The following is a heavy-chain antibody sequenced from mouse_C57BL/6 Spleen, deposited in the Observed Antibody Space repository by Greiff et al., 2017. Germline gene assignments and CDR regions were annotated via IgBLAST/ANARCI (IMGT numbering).Heavy chain of an antibody. J-gene: IGHJ1*03. V-gene: IGHV1-55*01. CDR1: GYTFTSYW. CDR2: IYPGSGST. Sequence: QVQLQQPGAELVKPGASVKMSCKASGYTFTSYWITWVKQRPGQGLEWIGDIYPGSGSTNYNEKFKSKATLTVDTSSSTAYMQLSSLSSEASAVYYFAYGSLWYFDVWGTGTTVTVSS. D-gene: IGHD1-1*01. CDR3: AYGSLWYFDV.